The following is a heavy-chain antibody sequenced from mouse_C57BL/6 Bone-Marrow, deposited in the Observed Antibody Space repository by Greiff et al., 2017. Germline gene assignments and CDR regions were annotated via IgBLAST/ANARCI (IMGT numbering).Heavy chain of an antibody. CDR2: IRSKSNNYAT. CDR3: VGGSSYPDWDFDV. Sequence: EVQRVESGGGLVQPKGSLKLSCAASGFSFNTYAMNWVRQAPGKGLEWVARIRSKSNNYATYYADSVKDRFTISRDDSERMLYLQMNNLKTEDTAMYYCVGGSSYPDWDFDVWGTGTTVTVSS. D-gene: IGHD1-1*01. V-gene: IGHV10-1*01. CDR1: GFSFNTYA. J-gene: IGHJ1*03.